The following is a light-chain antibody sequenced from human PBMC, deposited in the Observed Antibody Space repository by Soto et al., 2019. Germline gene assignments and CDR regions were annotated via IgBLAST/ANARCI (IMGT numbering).Light chain of an antibody. CDR3: SSFTSTSTYV. V-gene: IGLV2-14*01. Sequence: QSALTQPASVSGSPGQSITISCTGTSSDVGAYNYVSWYQHRPGKAPQLMISEVTKRPSGVSDRFSGSKSGNTASLTISGLQAEDEADYYCSSFTSTSTYVFGTGTKLTVL. CDR1: SSDVGAYNY. J-gene: IGLJ1*01. CDR2: EVT.